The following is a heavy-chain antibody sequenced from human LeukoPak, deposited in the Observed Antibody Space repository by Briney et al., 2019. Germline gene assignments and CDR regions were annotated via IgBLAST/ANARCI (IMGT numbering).Heavy chain of an antibody. CDR3: ARGSGWLDY. CDR2: IKQDGSEK. V-gene: IGHV3-7*03. J-gene: IGHJ4*02. Sequence: GGSLRLSCAASAFTFSNYWMSWVRQAPGKGLEWVANIKQDGSEKKYVESVKGRFTISRDNAKNSLYLQMNSLGVDDMAVYYCARGSGWLDYWGQGTLATVSS. D-gene: IGHD6-25*01. CDR1: AFTFSNYW.